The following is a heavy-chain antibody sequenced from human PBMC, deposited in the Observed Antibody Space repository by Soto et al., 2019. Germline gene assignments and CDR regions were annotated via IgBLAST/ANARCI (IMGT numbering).Heavy chain of an antibody. V-gene: IGHV1-18*01. Sequence: ASVTVSCPASGYTFTSYGISWVRQAPGQGLEWMGWISAYNGNTNYAQKLQGRVTMTTDTSTSTAYMELRSLRSDDTAVYYCARNPNYYDFWSGYFPGDAFDIWGQGTMVTVSS. J-gene: IGHJ3*02. CDR3: ARNPNYYDFWSGYFPGDAFDI. CDR2: ISAYNGNT. CDR1: GYTFTSYG. D-gene: IGHD3-3*01.